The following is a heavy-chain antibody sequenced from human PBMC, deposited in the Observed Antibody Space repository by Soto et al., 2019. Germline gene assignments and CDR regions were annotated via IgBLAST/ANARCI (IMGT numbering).Heavy chain of an antibody. Sequence: ASVKVSCKASGYTFTSYAMHWVRQAPGQRLEWMGWINAGNGNTKYSQKFQGRVTITRDTSASTAYMELSSLRSDDTAVYYCAGPLYCSGGSCYSGSPFDIWGQGTMVTVSS. D-gene: IGHD2-15*01. CDR1: GYTFTSYA. CDR2: INAGNGNT. J-gene: IGHJ3*02. CDR3: AGPLYCSGGSCYSGSPFDI. V-gene: IGHV1-3*01.